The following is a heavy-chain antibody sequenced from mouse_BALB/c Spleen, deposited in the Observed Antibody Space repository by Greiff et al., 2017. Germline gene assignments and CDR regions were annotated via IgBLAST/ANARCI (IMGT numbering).Heavy chain of an antibody. CDR3: ARSTTDNWFAY. D-gene: IGHD1-1*01. J-gene: IGHJ3*01. V-gene: IGHV1-7*01. CDR2: INPSTGYT. CDR1: GYTFTSYW. Sequence: QVQLQQSGAELAKPGASVKMSCKASGYTFTSYWMHWVKQRPGQGLEWIGYINPSTGYTEYNQKFKDKATLTADKSSSTAYMQLSSLTSEDSAVYYCARSTTDNWFAYWGQGTLVTVSA.